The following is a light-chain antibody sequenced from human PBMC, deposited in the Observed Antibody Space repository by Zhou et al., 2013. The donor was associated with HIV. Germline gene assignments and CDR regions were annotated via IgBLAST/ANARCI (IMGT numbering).Light chain of an antibody. V-gene: IGKV1-5*03. Sequence: DIQMTQSPSTLSASVGDRVTITCRASHSISSWLAWYQQKPGKAPKLLIYKASSLESGVPSRFSGSGSGTEFTLTISSLQPDDFATYYCQQYDRLPLTFGPGTKVDSK. CDR3: QQYDRLPLT. J-gene: IGKJ3*01. CDR1: HSISSW. CDR2: KAS.